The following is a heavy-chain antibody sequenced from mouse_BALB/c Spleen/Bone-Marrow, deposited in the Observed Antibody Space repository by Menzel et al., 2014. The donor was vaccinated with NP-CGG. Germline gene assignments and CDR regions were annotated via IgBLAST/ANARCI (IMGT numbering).Heavy chain of an antibody. CDR2: ISYRGTT. J-gene: IGHJ1*01. CDR3: ARTGFFDV. CDR1: GDSITGGY. Sequence: EVQLVESGPSLVKPSQTLSLTCSVTGDSITGGYWHWIRKLPGNKLECMGYISYRGTTYYNPSLKSRISITRDTSKNQYYLELNSVAAEDTATYYCARTGFFDVWGAGTTVTVSS. V-gene: IGHV3-8*02.